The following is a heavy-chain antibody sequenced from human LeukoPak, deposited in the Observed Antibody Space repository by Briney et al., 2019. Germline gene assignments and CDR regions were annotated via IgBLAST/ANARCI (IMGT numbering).Heavy chain of an antibody. V-gene: IGHV4-59*01. CDR3: ARGFEAVGTFVY. J-gene: IGHJ4*02. CDR2: IYYSGST. CDR1: GGSISSYY. D-gene: IGHD6-13*01. Sequence: MASETLSLTCTVSGGSISSYYWSWIRQPPGKGLEWIGYIYYSGSTNCNPSLKSRVTISVDTSKNQFSLQLSSVTAADTAVYYCARGFEAVGTFVYWGQGTLVTVSS.